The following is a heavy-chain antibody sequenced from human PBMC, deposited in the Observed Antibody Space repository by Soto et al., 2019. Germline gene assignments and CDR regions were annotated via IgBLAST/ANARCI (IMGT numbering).Heavy chain of an antibody. CDR3: ARCSGVGTFHYYGMDV. CDR1: GGTFSSYT. V-gene: IGHV1-69*02. D-gene: IGHD6-19*01. Sequence: QVQLVQSGAEVKKPGSSVKVSCKASGGTFSSYTISWVRQAPGQGLEWMGRIIPILGIANYAQKFQGRVTITADKSTSTAYMELSSLRSEDTAVYSCARCSGVGTFHYYGMDVWGQGTTVTVSS. J-gene: IGHJ6*02. CDR2: IIPILGIA.